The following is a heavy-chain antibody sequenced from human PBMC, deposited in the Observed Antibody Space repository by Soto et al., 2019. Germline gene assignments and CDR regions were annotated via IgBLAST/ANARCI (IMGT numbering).Heavy chain of an antibody. J-gene: IGHJ5*02. CDR2: IYYTGST. D-gene: IGHD1-26*01. CDR3: ASGSRFDP. Sequence: SSETLSLTCTVSGAPITTAYYWTWVRQHPVKGLEWIGHIYYTGSTYYNPSLKSRLNISLDTSKNQFSLQLESVTAAATAIYFCASGSRFDPWGQGTLVTVYS. CDR1: GAPITTAYY. V-gene: IGHV4-31*03.